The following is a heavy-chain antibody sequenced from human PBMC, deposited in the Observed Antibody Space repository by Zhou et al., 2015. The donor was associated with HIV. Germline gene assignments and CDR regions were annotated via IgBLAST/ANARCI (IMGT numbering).Heavy chain of an antibody. CDR3: ARDGRQDETSTDSVREILLCLDV. CDR1: GYTFSNYG. D-gene: IGHD1-26*01. Sequence: QVQLVQSGDEVKKPGASVKVSCKASGYTFSNYGISWVRLAPGEGLEWMGWVSPHNDYTNYDQKFQGRVTMTTDKSTNTAYMELRSLKSDDTGIYYCARDGRQDETSTDSVREILLCLDVVGPGTTVTVSS. CDR2: VSPHNDYT. J-gene: IGHJ6*01. V-gene: IGHV1-18*01.